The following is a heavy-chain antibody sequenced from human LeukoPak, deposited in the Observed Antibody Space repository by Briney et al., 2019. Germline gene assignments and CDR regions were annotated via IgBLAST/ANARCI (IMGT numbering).Heavy chain of an antibody. J-gene: IGHJ6*02. V-gene: IGHV4-34*01. CDR2: INHSGST. CDR3: ARARITRHSSSSVYYYGMDV. Sequence: PSETLSLTCAVYGGSFSGYYWSWIRQPPGKGLEWIGEINHSGSTNYNPSLKSRVTISVDTPKNQFSLKLSSVTAADTAVYYCARARITRHSSSSVYYYGMDVWGQGTTVTVSS. D-gene: IGHD6-6*01. CDR1: GGSFSGYY.